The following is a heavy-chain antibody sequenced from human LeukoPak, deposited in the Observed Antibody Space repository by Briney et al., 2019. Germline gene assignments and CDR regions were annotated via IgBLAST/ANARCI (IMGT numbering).Heavy chain of an antibody. Sequence: PGGSLRLSCAASGFTFSSYAMSWVRQAPGKGLEWVSAISGSGGSTYYADSVKGRFTISRDNSKNTLYLQMNSLRAEDTAVYYCAKDDSSSWYDYYYGMDVWGQGTLVTVSS. J-gene: IGHJ6*02. V-gene: IGHV3-23*01. D-gene: IGHD6-13*01. CDR2: ISGSGGST. CDR3: AKDDSSSWYDYYYGMDV. CDR1: GFTFSSYA.